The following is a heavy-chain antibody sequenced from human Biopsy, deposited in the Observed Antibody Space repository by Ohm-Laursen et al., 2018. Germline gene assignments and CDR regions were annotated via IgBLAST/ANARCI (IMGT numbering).Heavy chain of an antibody. Sequence: PPGTLSLTCTVSGGSFTGHYWSWIRQPPGKGLEWIGHISCTGYTSYNASLKSRVTISVDTSRNHFSLRLSSLTAADTAVYYCARGSNDFGGLCFPRWGQGTLLTVSS. CDR2: ISCTGYT. D-gene: IGHD4-23*01. CDR1: GGSFTGHY. CDR3: ARGSNDFGGLCFPR. J-gene: IGHJ4*02. V-gene: IGHV4-59*11.